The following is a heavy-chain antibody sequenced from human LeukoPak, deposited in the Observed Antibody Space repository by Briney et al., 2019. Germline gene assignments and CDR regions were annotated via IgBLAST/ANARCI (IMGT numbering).Heavy chain of an antibody. CDR2: INHSGST. Sequence: SETLSLTCAFYDGLFRDYYWSWIRQPPGKGLEWIAEINHSGSTNYNPTLKSRVTLSVDWSKNQFSLKVSSVTAADTAVYYCARGQRAGNLAARAFDNWGPGTPVTVS. D-gene: IGHD3-10*01. J-gene: IGHJ4*02. CDR3: ARGQRAGNLAARAFDN. V-gene: IGHV4-34*01. CDR1: DGLFRDYY.